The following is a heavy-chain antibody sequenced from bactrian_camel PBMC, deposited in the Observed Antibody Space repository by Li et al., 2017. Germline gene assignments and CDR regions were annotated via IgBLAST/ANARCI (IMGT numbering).Heavy chain of an antibody. CDR1: GYIFSDCK. CDR2: ISSDGTT. V-gene: IGHV3S53*01. Sequence: HVQLVESGGGSVQAGGSLSLSCAASGYIFSDCKMGWYRQAPGKERELVSSISSDGTTNYADSVKGRFTISHDNAKTTLYLQMNSLKTEDTAVYFCAAECPRAWWGPLRPNYWGQGTQVTVS. J-gene: IGHJ4*01. CDR3: AAECPRAWWGPLRPNY. D-gene: IGHD5*01.